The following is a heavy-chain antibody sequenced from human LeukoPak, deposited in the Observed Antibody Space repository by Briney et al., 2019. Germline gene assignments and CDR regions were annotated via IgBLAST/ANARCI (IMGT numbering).Heavy chain of an antibody. CDR2: IKEDGSEK. V-gene: IGHV3-7*01. Sequence: GGSLRLSCAASGFTFSNYWMTWVRQAPGKGLEWVGNIKEDGSEKNYVDSVKGRFTISRDNAKNSLYLQMNSLRAEDTAVYYCAKAGGPYYYDSSGYPAFDYWGQGTLVTVSS. D-gene: IGHD3-22*01. CDR1: GFTFSNYW. J-gene: IGHJ4*01. CDR3: AKAGGPYYYDSSGYPAFDY.